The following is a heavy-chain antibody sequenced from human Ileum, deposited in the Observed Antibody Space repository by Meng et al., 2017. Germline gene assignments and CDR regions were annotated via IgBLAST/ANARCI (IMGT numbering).Heavy chain of an antibody. V-gene: IGHV4-31*03. D-gene: IGHD1-1*01. J-gene: IGHJ4*02. Sequence: QVQLQESGPGLVKPSQTLSLTCTVSGGSISSGGYYWSWIRQHPGKGLEWIGYIYDSGSTYYNPSLESRIAISGDTSKNQFSLNLSSVTAADTAVYYCARGGTAYFDYWGQGTLVTVSS. CDR2: IYDSGST. CDR3: ARGGTAYFDY. CDR1: GGSISSGGYY.